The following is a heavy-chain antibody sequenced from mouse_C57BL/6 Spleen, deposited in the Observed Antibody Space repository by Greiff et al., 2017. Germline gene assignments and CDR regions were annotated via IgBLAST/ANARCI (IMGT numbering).Heavy chain of an antibody. J-gene: IGHJ4*01. CDR1: GFNIKDDY. CDR2: IDPENGDT. Sequence: EVKLVESGAELVRPGASVKLSCTASGFNIKDDYMHWVKQRPEQGLEWIGWIDPENGDTEYASKFQGKATITADTSSNTAYLQLSSLTSEDTAVYYCTTLHYGSSYEGVDYWGQGTSVTVSS. D-gene: IGHD1-1*01. V-gene: IGHV14-4*01. CDR3: TTLHYGSSYEGVDY.